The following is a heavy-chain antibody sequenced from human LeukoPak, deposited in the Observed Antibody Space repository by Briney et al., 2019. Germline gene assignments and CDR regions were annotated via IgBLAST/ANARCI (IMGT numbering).Heavy chain of an antibody. J-gene: IGHJ4*02. CDR3: ARGKRSSSWVDY. CDR1: GYTFTSYD. CDR2: MNPNSGNT. D-gene: IGHD6-13*01. Sequence: ASAKVSCKASGYTFTSYDINWVRQATGQGLEWMGWMNPNSGNTGYAQKFQGRVTMTRNTSISTAYMELSSLRSEDTAVYYCARGKRSSSWVDYWGQGTLVTVSS. V-gene: IGHV1-8*01.